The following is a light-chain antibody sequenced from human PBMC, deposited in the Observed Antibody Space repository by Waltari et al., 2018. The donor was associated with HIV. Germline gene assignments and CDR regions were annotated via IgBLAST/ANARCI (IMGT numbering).Light chain of an antibody. Sequence: QSVLTQPPSVSGAPGPRVTNSCTGNSSTIGAGYDVHWYQQLPGTAPKLLIYGSSNRPSGVPDRFSGSKSGTSASLAITGLQAEDEADYYCQSYDSSLSDVVFGGGTKLTVL. V-gene: IGLV1-40*01. CDR2: GSS. CDR1: SSTIGAGYD. CDR3: QSYDSSLSDVV. J-gene: IGLJ2*01.